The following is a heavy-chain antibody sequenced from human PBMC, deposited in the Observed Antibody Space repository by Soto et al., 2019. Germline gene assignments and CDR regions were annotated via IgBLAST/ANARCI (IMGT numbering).Heavy chain of an antibody. J-gene: IGHJ4*02. CDR1: GGSFSGYY. Sequence: PWETLSLTCAVYGGSFSGYYWGGIGQPPGKGLEWIGEINPSRSTNYNPSLKSRATISVDTSKNQFCLNLSSVTAADTAVYYCARGRPGRSSGWYNYWGQGTLVTVSS. CDR2: INPSRST. V-gene: IGHV4-34*01. CDR3: ARGRPGRSSGWYNY. D-gene: IGHD6-19*01.